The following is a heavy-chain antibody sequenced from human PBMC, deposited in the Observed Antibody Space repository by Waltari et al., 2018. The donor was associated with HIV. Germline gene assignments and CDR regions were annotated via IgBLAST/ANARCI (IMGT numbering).Heavy chain of an antibody. Sequence: SMNWVRQAPGKGLEWVSSISTSSRYIYYADSLKGRFTISRDNAKNSLYLQMNSLRAEDTAVYYCAREGFCSNGVCSHYYGMDVWGQGTTVTVSS. CDR1: S. J-gene: IGHJ6*02. CDR3: AREGFCSNGVCSHYYGMDV. V-gene: IGHV3-21*01. D-gene: IGHD2-8*01. CDR2: ISTSSRYI.